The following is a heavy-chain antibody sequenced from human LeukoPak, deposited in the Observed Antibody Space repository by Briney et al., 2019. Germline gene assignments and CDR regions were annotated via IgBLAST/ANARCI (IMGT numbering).Heavy chain of an antibody. J-gene: IGHJ4*02. CDR1: GFTFSSFA. CDR2: ISSSGSTT. Sequence: GGSLRLSCVDSGFTFSSFAMSWVRQAPGKGLEWVSTISSSGSTTNYVDSVKGRFTISRDNSRNTLYLQMNSLRGEDAAVYYCARESPAFDYWGQGTLVTVS. V-gene: IGHV3-23*01. CDR3: ARESPAFDY.